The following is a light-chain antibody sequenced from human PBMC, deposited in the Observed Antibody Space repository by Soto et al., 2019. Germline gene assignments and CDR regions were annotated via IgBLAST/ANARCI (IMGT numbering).Light chain of an antibody. Sequence: QSVLTQPASVSGSPGQSITISCTGTSSDVGAYDYVSWFQQYPGKAPKLVIYDVTDRPSGVSDRFFGSKSGNTASLTISGLQAEDEADYYCSSYTSGSTPYVFGTGTKVTVL. CDR2: DVT. J-gene: IGLJ1*01. V-gene: IGLV2-14*03. CDR1: SSDVGAYDY. CDR3: SSYTSGSTPYV.